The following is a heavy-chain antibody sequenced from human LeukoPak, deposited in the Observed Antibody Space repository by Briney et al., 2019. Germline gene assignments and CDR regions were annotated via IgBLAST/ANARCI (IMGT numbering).Heavy chain of an antibody. Sequence: SQTLSLTCTVSGGSISSESYYWSWIRQPAGKGLEWIGRIYTSGSTNYNPSLKSRVTISVDTSKNQFSLKLSSVTAADTAVYYCAREKVGFWSGYLFNWFDPWGQGTLVTVSS. V-gene: IGHV4-61*02. D-gene: IGHD3-3*01. CDR1: GGSISSESYY. CDR3: AREKVGFWSGYLFNWFDP. J-gene: IGHJ5*02. CDR2: IYTSGST.